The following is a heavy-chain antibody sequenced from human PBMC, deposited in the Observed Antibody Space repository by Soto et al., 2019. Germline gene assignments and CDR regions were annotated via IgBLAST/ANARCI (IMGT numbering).Heavy chain of an antibody. D-gene: IGHD1-1*01. V-gene: IGHV4-4*07. CDR2: IYATGTT. Sequence: SETLSLTCTVSGASISGFYWSWIRKSAGRGLEWIGRIYATGTTDYNPSLKSRVMMSVDTSKKQFSLKLRSVTAADTAVYYCVRDGTKTLRDWFDPRGQGISVTVSS. CDR1: GASISGFY. J-gene: IGHJ5*02. CDR3: VRDGTKTLRDWFDP.